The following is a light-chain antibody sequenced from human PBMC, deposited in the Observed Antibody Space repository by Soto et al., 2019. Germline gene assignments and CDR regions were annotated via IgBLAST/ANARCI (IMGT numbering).Light chain of an antibody. J-gene: IGKJ1*01. V-gene: IGKV3-20*01. Sequence: EIVLTQSPGTLSLSPGERATLSCRASQSVNNNYLAWYQQKPGQAPRLLIYGASNRATGIPDRFRGSGSGTDFTLTITRLEPEDFAVYYCHQYGSAPWTFGQGTKVDI. CDR3: HQYGSAPWT. CDR2: GAS. CDR1: QSVNNNY.